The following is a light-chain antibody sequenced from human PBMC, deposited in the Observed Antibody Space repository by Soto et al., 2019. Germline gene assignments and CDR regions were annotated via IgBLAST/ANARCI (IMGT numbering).Light chain of an antibody. Sequence: DIVLTQSPGTLSLSPGERATLSCRASQSVSSSYLAWYQQKPGQAPRLLIYGASSRATGIPDRFSGSGSGTDFILTIDRLEPEDFTVYYCQQYGGSHPYTFGQGTKLEIK. V-gene: IGKV3-20*01. CDR1: QSVSSSY. J-gene: IGKJ2*01. CDR2: GAS. CDR3: QQYGGSHPYT.